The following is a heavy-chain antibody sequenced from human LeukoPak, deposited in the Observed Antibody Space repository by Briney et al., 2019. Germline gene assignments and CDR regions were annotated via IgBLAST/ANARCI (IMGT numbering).Heavy chain of an antibody. CDR1: ELNFRTFE. CDR2: ISNSGSPI. D-gene: IGHD2-15*01. J-gene: IGHJ6*02. V-gene: IGHV3-48*03. CDR3: ARQSGGYYYAMDV. Sequence: GGPLRLSCTASELNFRTFEMNWVRQAPGKGLEWVSYISNSGSPIYYADSVKGRFTISRDNAKNSLYLQMNSLRSEDTAIYYCARQSGGYYYAMDVWGPGATVTVSS.